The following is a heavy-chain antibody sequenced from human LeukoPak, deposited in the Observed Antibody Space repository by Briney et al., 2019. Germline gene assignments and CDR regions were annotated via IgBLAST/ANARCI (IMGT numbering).Heavy chain of an antibody. J-gene: IGHJ5*02. CDR2: IYYNGNT. CDR1: GXSISSYY. Sequence: SETLSLTCTVSGXSISSYYWSWIRQPPGKGLEWIGYIYYNGNTNYNPSLKSRVSISVDTSKNHFSLNLSSVTAADTAVYYCARDNNWFDPWGQGTLVTVSS. V-gene: IGHV4-59*01. CDR3: ARDNNWFDP.